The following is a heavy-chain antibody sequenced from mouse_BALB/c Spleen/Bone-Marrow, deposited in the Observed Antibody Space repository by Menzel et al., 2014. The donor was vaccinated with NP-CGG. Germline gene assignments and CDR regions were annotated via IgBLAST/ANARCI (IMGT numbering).Heavy chain of an antibody. V-gene: IGHV10S3*01. CDR1: GFTFNTNA. Sequence: EVQLQESGGGLVQPKGSLKLSCAASGFTFNTNAMNWVRQAPGKGLEWVARIRSKSNNYATYYADSVKDRFTISRDDSQSMLYLQMNNLKTEDTAMYYCVREGTMRLRSYYAMDYWGQGTSVTVSS. J-gene: IGHJ4*01. CDR2: IRSKSNNYAT. D-gene: IGHD2-4*01. CDR3: VREGTMRLRSYYAMDY.